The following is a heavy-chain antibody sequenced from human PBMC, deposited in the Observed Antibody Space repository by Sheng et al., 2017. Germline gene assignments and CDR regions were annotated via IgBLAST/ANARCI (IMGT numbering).Heavy chain of an antibody. CDR1: GAPSAVVLTT. Sequence: QMQLQESGPGLVKPSETLSLSCTVSGAPSAVVLTTGLDPPAPREGLEWIGSIYYGGDTYQTPSVQSRLTMSLDTSKNQISLQLSSTTAADTAVYYCARADTTGYYSFWGQGTLVTVSS. V-gene: IGHV4-39*07. CDR2: IYYGGDT. J-gene: IGHJ4*02. CDR3: ARADTTGYYSF. D-gene: IGHD3-22*01.